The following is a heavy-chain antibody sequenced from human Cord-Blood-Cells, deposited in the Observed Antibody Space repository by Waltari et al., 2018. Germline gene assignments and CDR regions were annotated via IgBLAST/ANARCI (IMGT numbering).Heavy chain of an antibody. Sequence: EVQLVESGGGLVQPGGSLRLSCADSGFTFSSYAMHWVRQAPGKGLEYVSAISSNGGSTYYANSVKGRFTISRDNSKNTLYLQMGSLRAEDMAVYYCARGDGGFDYWGQGTLVTVSS. D-gene: IGHD3-16*01. CDR3: ARGDGGFDY. CDR2: ISSNGGST. J-gene: IGHJ4*02. V-gene: IGHV3-64*01. CDR1: GFTFSSYA.